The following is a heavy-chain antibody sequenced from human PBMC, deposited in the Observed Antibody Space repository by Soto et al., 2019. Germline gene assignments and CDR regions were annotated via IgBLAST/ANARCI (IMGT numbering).Heavy chain of an antibody. D-gene: IGHD3-3*01. CDR1: GGSFSGYY. J-gene: IGHJ4*02. CDR3: ARHHPGYYDFWSGSYYFDY. V-gene: IGHV4-34*01. Sequence: SETLSLTCAVYGGSFSGYYWSWIRQPPGKGLEWIGEINHSGSTNYNPSLKSRVTISVDTSKNQFSLKLSSVTAADTAVYYCARHHPGYYDFWSGSYYFDYWGQGTLATVSS. CDR2: INHSGST.